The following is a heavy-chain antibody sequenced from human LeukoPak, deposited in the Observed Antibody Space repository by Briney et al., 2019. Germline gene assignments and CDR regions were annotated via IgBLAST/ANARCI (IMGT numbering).Heavy chain of an antibody. CDR3: ARGGKLPNPDTYDSSGYYWVS. CDR1: GGSFSGYY. J-gene: IGHJ5*02. Sequence: SETLSLTCAVYGGSFSGYYWSWIRQPPGKGLEWIGEINHRGSTNYNPSLKSRVTISVDTSKNQFSLTLSSVTAADTAVYYCARGGKLPNPDTYDSSGYYWVSWGQGTLVTVSS. CDR2: INHRGST. V-gene: IGHV4-34*01. D-gene: IGHD3-22*01.